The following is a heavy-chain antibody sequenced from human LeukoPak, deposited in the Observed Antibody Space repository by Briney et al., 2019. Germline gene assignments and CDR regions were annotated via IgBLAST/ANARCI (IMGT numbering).Heavy chain of an antibody. CDR3: ASGSERRAFDI. Sequence: PSETLSLTCTVSGGSISSGDYYWSRIRQPPGKGLEWIGYIYYSGSTYYNPSLKSRVTISVDTSKNQFSLKLSSVTAADTAVYYCASGSERRAFDIWGQGTMVTVSS. V-gene: IGHV4-30-4*01. CDR1: GGSISSGDYY. CDR2: IYYSGST. J-gene: IGHJ3*02.